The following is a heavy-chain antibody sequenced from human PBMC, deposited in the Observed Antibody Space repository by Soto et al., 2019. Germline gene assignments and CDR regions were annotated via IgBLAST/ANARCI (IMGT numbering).Heavy chain of an antibody. V-gene: IGHV4-31*03. CDR3: ARTTFYDIFIAYYSLFDY. D-gene: IGHD3-9*01. J-gene: IGHJ4*02. Sequence: QVQLQESGPGLVKPSQTLTLTCTVSGGSISSGSFYWSWIRQHPGKGLEWIGHISDSGSSYYNPSLESRVTISVDTSKNQFSLKLSAVTAAYTAVYFCARTTFYDIFIAYYSLFDYWGQGTLVTVSS. CDR1: GGSISSGSFY. CDR2: ISDSGSS.